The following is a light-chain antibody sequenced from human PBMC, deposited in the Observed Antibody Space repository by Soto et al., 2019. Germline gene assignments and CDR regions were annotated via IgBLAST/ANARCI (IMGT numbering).Light chain of an antibody. CDR1: SSDIGSYNY. Sequence: QSVLTQPASVSGSPGQSITISCTGTSSDIGSYNYVAWYQQFPGKTPKLIIYEVRNRPSGVSFRFSGSKSCNRASLTISGLQAEYEADYYLISYRGSDTSYVFGTGTKVTVL. V-gene: IGLV2-14*01. CDR2: EVR. J-gene: IGLJ1*01. CDR3: ISYRGSDTSYV.